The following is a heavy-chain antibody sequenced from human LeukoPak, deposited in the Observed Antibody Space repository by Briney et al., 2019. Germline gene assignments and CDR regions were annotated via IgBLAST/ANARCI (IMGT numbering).Heavy chain of an antibody. D-gene: IGHD2-2*01. CDR1: GYSFTSYW. CDR2: IDPSDSYT. V-gene: IGHV5-10-1*01. J-gene: IGHJ3*02. Sequence: GESLRISCKGSGYSFTSYWISWVRQMPGKGLEWMGRIDPSDSYTNYSPSFQGHVTISADKSISTAYLQWSSLKASDTAMYYCARRYCSSTNCYGDAFDIWGRGTMVTVSS. CDR3: ARRYCSSTNCYGDAFDI.